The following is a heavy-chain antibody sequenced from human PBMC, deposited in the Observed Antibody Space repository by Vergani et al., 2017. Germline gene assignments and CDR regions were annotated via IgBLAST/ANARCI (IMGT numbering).Heavy chain of an antibody. CDR3: AKHFRGWGIDY. J-gene: IGHJ4*02. D-gene: IGHD3-16*01. V-gene: IGHV3-30*02. CDR1: GFTLSNYY. Sequence: QVQLVESGGGVVQRGGSLSLSCATSGFTLSNYYMQWIRQGPGKGLEFVAFIQFDGSNQYYADSVKGRFTLSRDFSKNTLYLQMNSLRTDDTATYYCAKHFRGWGIDYWGQGTQVIVSS. CDR2: IQFDGSNQ.